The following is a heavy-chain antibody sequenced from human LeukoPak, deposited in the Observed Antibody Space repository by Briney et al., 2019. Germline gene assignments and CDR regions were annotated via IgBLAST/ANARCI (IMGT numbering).Heavy chain of an antibody. J-gene: IGHJ4*02. CDR2: ISAYNGNT. D-gene: IGHD6-13*01. CDR1: GYTFTSYG. CDR3: AKAHYSVAAAGMSDD. Sequence: ASVKVSCKASGYTFTSYGINWVRQAPGQGLEWVGWISAYNGNTNYAQKVQGRVTMTTDTSTSTAYMELRSLRSDDTAVYYCAKAHYSVAAAGMSDDWGQGTLVTVSS. V-gene: IGHV1-18*01.